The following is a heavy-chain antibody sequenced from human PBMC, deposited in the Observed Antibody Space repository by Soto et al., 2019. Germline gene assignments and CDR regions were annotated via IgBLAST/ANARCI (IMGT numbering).Heavy chain of an antibody. Sequence: SVKVSCKASGYSFTSYDINWVRQATGRGLERMGWMNPNSGNTGYAQKIQGRVTRTRNTSISTAYMELRSLRSEDTAVYYCAATNFWTGYPIYGKDVWGEGTTVIVSS. V-gene: IGHV1-8*01. J-gene: IGHJ6*04. CDR1: GYSFTSYD. CDR2: MNPNSGNT. CDR3: AATNFWTGYPIYGKDV. D-gene: IGHD3-3*01.